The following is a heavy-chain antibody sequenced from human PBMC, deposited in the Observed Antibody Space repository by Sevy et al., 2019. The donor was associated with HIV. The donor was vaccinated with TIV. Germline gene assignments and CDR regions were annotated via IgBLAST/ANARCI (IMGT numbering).Heavy chain of an antibody. CDR1: GFTFSTYT. Sequence: GGSLRLSCAASGFTFSTYTMNWVRQAPGKGLEWVGLISSDVTNKYYVDFVMGRFTISRDNSKNTLYLQMNSLTAEDKAVYDCARDFAAAGTYYFDYWGQGTLVTVSS. V-gene: IGHV3-30-3*01. CDR2: ISSDVTNK. J-gene: IGHJ4*02. CDR3: ARDFAAAGTYYFDY. D-gene: IGHD6-13*01.